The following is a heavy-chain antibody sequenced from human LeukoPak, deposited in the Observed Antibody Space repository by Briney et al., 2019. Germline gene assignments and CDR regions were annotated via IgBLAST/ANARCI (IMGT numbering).Heavy chain of an antibody. CDR2: VWYDGRNR. CDR1: GYTFSRHG. J-gene: IGHJ5*02. D-gene: IGHD3-16*01. CDR3: ARLWGGNGYSGGSLNL. V-gene: IGHV3-33*01. Sequence: GRSLTLSCAASGYTFSRHGIHWVRQAPGKELEWVAVVWYDGRNRDYADSVKGRFTISKDNSNNMVFLQMDRLRAEDTAVYYCARLWGGNGYSGGSLNLWGQGTLVTVSS.